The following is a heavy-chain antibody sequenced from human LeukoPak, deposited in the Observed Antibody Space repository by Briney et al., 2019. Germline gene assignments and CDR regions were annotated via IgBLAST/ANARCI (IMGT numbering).Heavy chain of an antibody. J-gene: IGHJ4*02. CDR2: LYYRGST. CDR1: GGYLSRQY. Sequence: SETLSLTYIVCGGYLSRQYWSWIRQPPGKGLEWIGYLYYRGSTNYSPSLKSRVTISVDTSKNQFSLKLSSVAAADTAVYYCARGLMMAVAGRGEFHYWGQGTLVTVSS. V-gene: IGHV4-59*11. D-gene: IGHD6-13*01. CDR3: ARGLMMAVAGRGEFHY.